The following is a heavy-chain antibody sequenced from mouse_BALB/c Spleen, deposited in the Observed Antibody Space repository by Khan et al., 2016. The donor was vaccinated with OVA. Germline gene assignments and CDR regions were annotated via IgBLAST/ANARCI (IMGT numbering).Heavy chain of an antibody. V-gene: IGHV2-3*01. CDR2: IWGDGNT. D-gene: IGHD1-1*01. J-gene: IGHJ2*01. Sequence: QVQLKESGPGLVAPSQSLTITFTVSRFSITTYGVNWVRQPPGKGLAWLGVIWGDGNTNYNSALISRLSISKDNSKSQVFLKLNSLQTDDTATYYCAKFYHGRSFYFDYWGQGSILTVSS. CDR3: AKFYHGRSFYFDY. CDR1: RFSITTYG.